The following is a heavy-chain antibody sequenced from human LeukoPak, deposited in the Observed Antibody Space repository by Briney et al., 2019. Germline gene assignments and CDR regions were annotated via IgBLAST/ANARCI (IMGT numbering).Heavy chain of an antibody. CDR2: ISGSGGST. V-gene: IGHV3-23*01. D-gene: IGHD1-26*01. CDR1: SFTFSSCA. Sequence: GGSVRLSCAACSFTFSSCAMSGARRSRGRGLERVSAISGSGGSTYYADSVKGRFTISRDNSKNTLYLQMNSLRAEDTAVYYCAEGGYYFDYWGQGTLVTVSS. CDR3: AEGGYYFDY. J-gene: IGHJ4*02.